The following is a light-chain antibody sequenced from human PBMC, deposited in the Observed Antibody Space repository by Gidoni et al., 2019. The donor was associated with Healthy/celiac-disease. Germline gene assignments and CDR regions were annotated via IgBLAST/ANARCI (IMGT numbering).Light chain of an antibody. Sequence: PGERATLSCRASQSVSTYLAWYQQKPGQAPRLLIYDASNRATGIPARFSGSGSGTDFTLTIGSPEPEDFAVYYCQQRSNWPPWTFGQGTKVEIK. V-gene: IGKV3-11*01. CDR3: QQRSNWPPWT. CDR1: QSVSTY. J-gene: IGKJ1*01. CDR2: DAS.